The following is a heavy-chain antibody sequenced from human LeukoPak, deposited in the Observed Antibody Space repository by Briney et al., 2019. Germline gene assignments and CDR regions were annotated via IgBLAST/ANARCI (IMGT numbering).Heavy chain of an antibody. CDR2: INPNSGGT. V-gene: IGHV1-2*02. J-gene: IGHJ5*02. CDR1: EYTFTGYY. Sequence: ASVKVSCKASEYTFTGYYMHWVRQAPGQGLEWMGWINPNSGGTNYAQKFQGRVTMTTDTSTSTAYMELRSLRSDDTAVYYCARERYYGSGSYYPWGQGTLVTVSS. D-gene: IGHD3-10*01. CDR3: ARERYYGSGSYYP.